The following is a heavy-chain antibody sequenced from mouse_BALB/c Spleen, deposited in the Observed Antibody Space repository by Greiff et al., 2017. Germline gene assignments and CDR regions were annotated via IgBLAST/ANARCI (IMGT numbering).Heavy chain of an antibody. V-gene: IGHV3-6*02. Sequence: EVKLQQSGPGLVKPSQSLSLTCSVTGYSITSGYYWNWIRQFPGNKLEWMGYISYDGSNNYNPSLKNRISITRDTSKNQFFLKLNSVTTEDTATYYCARLHYYGYAMDYWGQGTSVTVSS. CDR3: ARLHYYGYAMDY. D-gene: IGHD1-2*01. J-gene: IGHJ4*01. CDR1: GYSITSGYY. CDR2: ISYDGSN.